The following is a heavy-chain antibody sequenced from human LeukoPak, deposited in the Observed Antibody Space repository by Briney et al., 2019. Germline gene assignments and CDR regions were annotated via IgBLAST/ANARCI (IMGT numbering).Heavy chain of an antibody. J-gene: IGHJ4*02. CDR3: ARTRDDSGCFDL. CDR1: GFTFSTYS. D-gene: IGHD6-19*01. V-gene: IGHV3-21*01. CDR2: ISIGSTYI. Sequence: GGSLRLSSSASGFTFSTYSMNWVRQAPGKGLEWVSSISIGSTYIFYGDSVKGRFTISRDDAGNSLYLQMNGLRAEDTAVYYCARTRDDSGCFDLWGQGTLVTVSS.